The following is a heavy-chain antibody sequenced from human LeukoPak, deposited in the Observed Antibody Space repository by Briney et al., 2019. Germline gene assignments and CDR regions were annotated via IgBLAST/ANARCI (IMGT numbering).Heavy chain of an antibody. CDR3: ARIVVARFDP. CDR2: IYYGGST. CDR1: GGSISNYY. Sequence: SETLSLTCTVSGGSISNYYWSWIQQPPGKGLEWIGYIYYGGSTNYNPSLKSRVTISVDTSKKQFSLKLSSVTAADTAVYYCARIVVARFDPWGQGTLVTVSS. V-gene: IGHV4-59*01. D-gene: IGHD2-2*01. J-gene: IGHJ5*02.